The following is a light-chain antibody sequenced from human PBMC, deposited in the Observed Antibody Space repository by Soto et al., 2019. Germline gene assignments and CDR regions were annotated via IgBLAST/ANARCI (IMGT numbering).Light chain of an antibody. J-gene: IGKJ1*01. CDR3: HQYNSWPPTWT. CDR1: QSISRS. Sequence: EIVLTQSPAILSVSPGERATLSCRASQSISRSLAWYQQKPGQAPRLLISDASTRATGIPARFSGSGSGTEFTLTISSLQSEDFALYYCHQYNSWPPTWTFGQGTKVDIK. V-gene: IGKV3-15*01. CDR2: DAS.